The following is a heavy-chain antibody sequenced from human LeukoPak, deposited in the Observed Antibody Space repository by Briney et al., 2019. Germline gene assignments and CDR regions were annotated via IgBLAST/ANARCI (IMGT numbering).Heavy chain of an antibody. CDR1: GGTFSSYA. D-gene: IGHD3-22*01. J-gene: IGHJ4*02. V-gene: IGHV1-69*04. CDR2: IIPILGIA. Sequence: SVKVSCKASGGTFSSYAISWARQAPGQGLEWMGRIIPILGIANYAQKFQGRVTITADKSTSTAYMELSSLRSEDTAVYYCARATYYYDSGGYLGDSNFDYWGQGTLVTVSS. CDR3: ARATYYYDSGGYLGDSNFDY.